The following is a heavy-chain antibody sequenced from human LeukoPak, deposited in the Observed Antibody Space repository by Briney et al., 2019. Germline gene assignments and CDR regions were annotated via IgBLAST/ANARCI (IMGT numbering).Heavy chain of an antibody. D-gene: IGHD3-22*01. CDR1: GFTFGSYS. Sequence: PGGSLRLSCAASGFTFGSYSMNWVRQAPGKGLEWVSYISSSSTTINYAESVKGRFTISRDNSKNTLYLQMNSLRAEDTAVYYCAKDYYDSSGYYYDWGQGTLVTVSS. CDR2: ISSSSTTI. J-gene: IGHJ4*02. V-gene: IGHV3-48*01. CDR3: AKDYYDSSGYYYD.